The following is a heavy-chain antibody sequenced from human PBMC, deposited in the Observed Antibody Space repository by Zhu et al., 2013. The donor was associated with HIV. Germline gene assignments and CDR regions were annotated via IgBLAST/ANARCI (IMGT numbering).Heavy chain of an antibody. CDR2: INPNSGGT. Sequence: QVQLVQSGAEVKKPGASVKVSCKASGYTFTGYYMHWVRQAPGQGLEWMGWINPNSGGTNYAQKFQGRVTMTRDTSISTAYMELSRLRSDDTAVYYCARVSIVVVPAARAFDIWGQGTMVTVSS. CDR3: ARVSIVVVPAARAFDI. CDR1: GYTFTGYY. V-gene: IGHV1-2*02. J-gene: IGHJ3*02. D-gene: IGHD2-2*01.